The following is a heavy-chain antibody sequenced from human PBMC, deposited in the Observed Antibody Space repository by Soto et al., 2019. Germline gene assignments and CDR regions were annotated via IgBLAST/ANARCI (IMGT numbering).Heavy chain of an antibody. CDR2: INPNSGGT. Sequence: ASVKVSCKASGYTFTGYYMHWVRQAPGQGLEWMGWINPNSGGTNYAQKFQGWVTMTRDTSISTAYMELSRLRSDDTAVYYCARDGGDTAMAPARYDYWGQGTLVTVSS. CDR1: GYTFTGYY. D-gene: IGHD5-18*01. V-gene: IGHV1-2*04. J-gene: IGHJ4*02. CDR3: ARDGGDTAMAPARYDY.